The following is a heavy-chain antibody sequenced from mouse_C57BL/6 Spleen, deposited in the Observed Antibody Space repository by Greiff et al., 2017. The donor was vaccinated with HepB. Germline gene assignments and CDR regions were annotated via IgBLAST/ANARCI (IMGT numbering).Heavy chain of an antibody. V-gene: IGHV3-6*01. CDR2: ISYDGSN. CDR3: ARAPYHRGGYFDV. D-gene: IGHD2-14*01. CDR1: GYSITSGYY. J-gene: IGHJ1*03. Sequence: EVKLMESGPGLVKPSQSLSLTCSVTGYSITSGYYWNWIRQFPGNKLEWMGYISYDGSNNYNPSLKNRISITRDTSKNQFFLKLNSVTTEDTATYYCARAPYHRGGYFDVWGTGTTVTVSS.